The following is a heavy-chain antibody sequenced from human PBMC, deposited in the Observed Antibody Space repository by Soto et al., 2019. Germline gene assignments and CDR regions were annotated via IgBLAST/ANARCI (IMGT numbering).Heavy chain of an antibody. Sequence: SETLSLTCTVSGGSVSSGYYYWSWIRQPPGKALEWIGYIDYSGSANYNPSLKSRVTVSVDTSKNQFSLKLSSVTAADTAVYYCARLVQKEGGILSNYYYGVDVWGQGTSVTVSS. CDR3: ARLVQKEGGILSNYYYGVDV. J-gene: IGHJ6*02. D-gene: IGHD2-2*01. CDR1: GGSVSSGYYY. V-gene: IGHV4-61*01. CDR2: IDYSGSA.